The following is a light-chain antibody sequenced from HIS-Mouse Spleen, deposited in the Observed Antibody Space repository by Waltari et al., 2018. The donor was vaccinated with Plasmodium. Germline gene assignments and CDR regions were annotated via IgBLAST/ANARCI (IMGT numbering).Light chain of an antibody. Sequence: SYELTQPPSVSLSPGQPARLTCSGDALPKPYAYLYQQKSGQAPVLVIYEDSKRPSGIPERFSGSSSGTMATLTISGAQVEDEADYYCYSTDSSGNHRVFGGGTKLTVL. CDR2: EDS. CDR1: ALPKPY. CDR3: YSTDSSGNHRV. J-gene: IGLJ3*02. V-gene: IGLV3-10*01.